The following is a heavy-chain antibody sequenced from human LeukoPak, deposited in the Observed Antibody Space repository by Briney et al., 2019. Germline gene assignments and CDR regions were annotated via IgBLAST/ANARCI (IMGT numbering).Heavy chain of an antibody. J-gene: IGHJ4*02. CDR2: IYYSGST. D-gene: IGHD3-16*01. CDR1: GGSISSGDYY. V-gene: IGHV4-30-4*01. CDR3: ARFGEAGASDY. Sequence: PSETLSLTCTVSGGSISSGDYYWSWIRQPPGKGLEWIGYIYYSGSTYYNPSLKSRVTISVDRSKNQFSLKLSSVTAADTAVYYCARFGEAGASDYWGQGTLVTVSS.